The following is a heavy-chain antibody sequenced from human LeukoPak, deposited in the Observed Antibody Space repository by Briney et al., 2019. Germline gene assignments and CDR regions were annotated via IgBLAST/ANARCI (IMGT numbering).Heavy chain of an antibody. J-gene: IGHJ5*02. CDR2: IYHSGST. CDR3: ARGVAAAGTDWFDP. CDR1: GGSISSSNW. V-gene: IGHV4-4*02. D-gene: IGHD6-13*01. Sequence: PSGTLSLTCAVSGGSISSSNWWSWVRQPPGKGLEWSGEIYHSGSTNYNPSLKSRVTISVDKSKNQFSLKLSSVTAADTAVYYCARGVAAAGTDWFDPWGQGTLVTVSS.